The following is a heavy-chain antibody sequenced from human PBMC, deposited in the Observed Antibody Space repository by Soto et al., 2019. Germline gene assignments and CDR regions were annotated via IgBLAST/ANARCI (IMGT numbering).Heavy chain of an antibody. Sequence: QVQLVESGGGVVQPGRSLRLSCAASGFSFRDYGMHWIRQAPGKGLEWVAFVAYGGSNEHYADSVRGRFTISRDNSKNTLYLQMNSLRAEDTAVYYCAKDWGPADVLGWGQGTLVTVSS. CDR2: VAYGGSNE. J-gene: IGHJ4*02. CDR1: GFSFRDYG. D-gene: IGHD3-16*01. CDR3: AKDWGPADVLG. V-gene: IGHV3-30*18.